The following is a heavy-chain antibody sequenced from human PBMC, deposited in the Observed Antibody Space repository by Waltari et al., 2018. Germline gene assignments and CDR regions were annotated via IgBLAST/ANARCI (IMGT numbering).Heavy chain of an antibody. CDR1: GDAFRSHT. Sequence: QVQLVQSGAEVKKPGSSVKVSCKVSGDAFRSHTISWVRQAPGQGLEWMGMIIPILGIEDYAQKFQGRVTITADKSTNTAYMELSSLRSEDTAVYYCAAATKSYGLDVWGLGTTVTVSS. CDR3: AAATKSYGLDV. D-gene: IGHD2-8*01. J-gene: IGHJ6*02. CDR2: IIPILGIE. V-gene: IGHV1-69*02.